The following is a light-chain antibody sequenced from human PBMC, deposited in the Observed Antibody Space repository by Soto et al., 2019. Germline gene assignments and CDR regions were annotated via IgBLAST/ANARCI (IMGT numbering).Light chain of an antibody. J-gene: IGLJ1*01. CDR1: SSDVGGYNY. CDR2: EVS. CDR3: SSYTVSSTYV. Sequence: ASVSGSPGQSITISCTGTSSDVGGYNYVSWYQHHPGKAPKLMIYEVSNRPSGVSNRFSGSKSGNTASLTISGLQAEDEADYYYSSYTVSSTYVFGTGTKLTVL. V-gene: IGLV2-14*01.